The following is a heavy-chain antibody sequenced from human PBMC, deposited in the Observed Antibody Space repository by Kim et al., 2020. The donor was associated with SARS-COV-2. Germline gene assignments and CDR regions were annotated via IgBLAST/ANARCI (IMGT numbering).Heavy chain of an antibody. J-gene: IGHJ6*02. V-gene: IGHV5-51*01. CDR1: GYSFTSYW. CDR2: IYPGDSDT. D-gene: IGHD6-13*01. CDR3: ARHRVIAAAGTSYYYGMDV. Sequence: GESLKISCKGSGYSFTSYWIGWVRQMPGKGLEWMGIIYPGDSDTRYSPSFQGQVTISADKSISTAYLQWSSLKASDTAMYYCARHRVIAAAGTSYYYGMDVWGQGTTVTVSS.